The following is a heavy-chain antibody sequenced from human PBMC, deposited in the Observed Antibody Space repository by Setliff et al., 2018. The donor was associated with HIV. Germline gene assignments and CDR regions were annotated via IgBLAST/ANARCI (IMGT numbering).Heavy chain of an antibody. J-gene: IGHJ4*02. V-gene: IGHV1-18*01. CDR2: ISGYNGNT. D-gene: IGHD2-21*01. CDR3: ARPYSPYFLLMASDYFDY. Sequence: ASVKVSCKASGYIFSNYGITWVRQAPGQGLEWMGWISGYNGNTKYSQTFQGRVTITRDTSASTAYMELSSLRSEDTAVYYCARPYSPYFLLMASDYFDYWGQGTLVTVSS. CDR1: GYIFSNYG.